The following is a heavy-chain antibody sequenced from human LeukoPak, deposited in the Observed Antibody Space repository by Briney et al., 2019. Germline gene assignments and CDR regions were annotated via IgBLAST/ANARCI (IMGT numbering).Heavy chain of an antibody. Sequence: GGSLRPSCAASGFTFSSYGMHWVRQAPGKGLEWVAVISYDGSNKYYADSVKGRFTISRDNSKNTLYLQMNSLRAEDTAVYYCAKTGIAAGYYFDYWGQGTLVTVSS. CDR1: GFTFSSYG. CDR2: ISYDGSNK. CDR3: AKTGIAAGYYFDY. V-gene: IGHV3-30*18. J-gene: IGHJ4*02. D-gene: IGHD6-13*01.